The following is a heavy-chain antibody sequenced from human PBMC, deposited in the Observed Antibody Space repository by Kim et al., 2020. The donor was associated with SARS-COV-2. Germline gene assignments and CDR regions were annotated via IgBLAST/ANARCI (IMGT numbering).Heavy chain of an antibody. CDR1: GFTFSTYG. V-gene: IGHV3-30*03. Sequence: GGSLRLSCAASGFTFSTYGMYWVRQAPGKGLXXVALXXYDGXNEYYAXSVKGRXXXSRXXXKNXXXLXXXSLXXXDTXXXYXXXALXXXGNXXXYG. D-gene: IGHD2-8*02. CDR2: XXYDGXNE. J-gene: IGHJ6*01. CDR3: XXALXXXGNXXXYG.